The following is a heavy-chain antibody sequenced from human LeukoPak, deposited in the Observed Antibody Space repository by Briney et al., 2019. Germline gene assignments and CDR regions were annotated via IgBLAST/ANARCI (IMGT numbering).Heavy chain of an antibody. Sequence: GASVTVSCKVSGYTLSELSIHWVRQGPGKGLEWMAGFVLEDGERIYAQKFRGRVRVTEDTSTETAYMELSSLRSEDTAVYYCATLDLPPSTAAVASWGQGTLVTVSS. D-gene: IGHD6-13*01. V-gene: IGHV1-24*01. CDR1: GYTLSELS. CDR3: ATLDLPPSTAAVAS. J-gene: IGHJ5*01. CDR2: FVLEDGER.